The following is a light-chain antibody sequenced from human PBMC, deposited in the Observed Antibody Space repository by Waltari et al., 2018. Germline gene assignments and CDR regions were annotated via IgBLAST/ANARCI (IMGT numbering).Light chain of an antibody. Sequence: PMTPPASAASSPQQTITISTATTSDDGDNYHYLCWFQHPPGKPPKLIIHDVNKRPSGVSNRFSGSKSANTAYLTISGLQVEDEADYYCSSYAGRSTAEFGGGTNLTVL. V-gene: IGLV2-14*03. CDR3: SSYAGRSTAE. J-gene: IGLJ2*01. CDR1: SDDGDNYHY. CDR2: DVN.